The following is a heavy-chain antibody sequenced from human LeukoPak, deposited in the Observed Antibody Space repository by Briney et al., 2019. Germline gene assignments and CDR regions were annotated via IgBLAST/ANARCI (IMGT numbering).Heavy chain of an antibody. J-gene: IGHJ4*02. Sequence: PGGSLRLSCAASGFTFSSYGMHWVRQAPGKGLEWVAVISYDGSNKYYADSVKGRFTISRDNSKNTLYLQMNSLRAEDTAVYYCARDGPGGGVVIIPYYFDYWGQGTLVTVSS. V-gene: IGHV3-30*03. CDR1: GFTFSSYG. CDR3: ARDGPGGGVVIIPYYFDY. CDR2: ISYDGSNK. D-gene: IGHD3-3*01.